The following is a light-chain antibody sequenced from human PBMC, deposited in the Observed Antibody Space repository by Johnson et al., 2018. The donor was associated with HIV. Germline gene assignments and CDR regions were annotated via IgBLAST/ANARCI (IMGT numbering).Light chain of an antibody. J-gene: IGLJ1*01. CDR3: VTWDSTLSSHIYV. CDR2: ESD. CDR1: SSNIGNNY. Sequence: QSVLTQPPSVSAAPGQKVTISCSGSSSNIGNNYVSWYQQLPGTAPKLLIFESDKRPSGIPDRFSGSKSGTSATLGITGLQTGDEADYYCVTWDSTLSSHIYVFGTGTKVTVL. V-gene: IGLV1-51*02.